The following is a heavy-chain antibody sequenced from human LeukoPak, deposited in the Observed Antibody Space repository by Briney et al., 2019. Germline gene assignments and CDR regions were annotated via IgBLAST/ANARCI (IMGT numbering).Heavy chain of an antibody. CDR3: AGTRLFTISQGWFDP. V-gene: IGHV4-39*01. D-gene: IGHD3-9*01. CDR1: GGSISNYY. J-gene: IGHJ5*02. CDR2: IYYSGNT. Sequence: SETLSLTCTVSGGSISNYYWGWIRQAPGKGLEWIGSIYYSGNTYYNSSLRSRFTISGDTSNNKFSLKQVSVTAADTAVYYCAGTRLFTISQGWFDPWGQGTMVTVSS.